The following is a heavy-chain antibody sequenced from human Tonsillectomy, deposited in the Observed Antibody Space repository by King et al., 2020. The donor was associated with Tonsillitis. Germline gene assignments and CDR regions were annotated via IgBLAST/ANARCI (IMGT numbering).Heavy chain of an antibody. CDR2: IYHSGST. V-gene: IGHV4-30-2*01. J-gene: IGHJ4*02. CDR1: GGAITSGGYS. D-gene: IGHD5-12*01. Sequence: LQLQESGSGLVKPSQTLSLTCAVSGGAITSGGYSWSWIRQPPGKGLEWIGYIYHSGSTYYNPSLKSRVTISVDRSKNQFSLRLSSVTAADTAVYYCASTVPPISGYDLDYFDYWGQGTLVTVSS. CDR3: ASTVPPISGYDLDYFDY.